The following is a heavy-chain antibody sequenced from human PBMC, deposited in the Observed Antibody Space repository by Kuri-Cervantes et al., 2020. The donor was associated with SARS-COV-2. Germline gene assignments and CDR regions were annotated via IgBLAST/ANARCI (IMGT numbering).Heavy chain of an antibody. J-gene: IGHJ3*02. Sequence: ASVKVSCKASGYTFTSYYMHWVRQAPGQGLEWMGWINPNSGGTNYAQKFQGRVTITTDESTSTAYMELSSLRSEDTAVYYCARGVGSSWYGDAFDIWGQGTMVTVSS. CDR1: GYTFTSYY. D-gene: IGHD6-13*01. CDR3: ARGVGSSWYGDAFDI. V-gene: IGHV1-2*02. CDR2: INPNSGGT.